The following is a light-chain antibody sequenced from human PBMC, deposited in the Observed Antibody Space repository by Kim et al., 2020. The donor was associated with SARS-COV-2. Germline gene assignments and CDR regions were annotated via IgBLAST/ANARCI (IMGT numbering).Light chain of an antibody. J-gene: IGKJ2*01. Sequence: STGERATLSCRASQSVTSSYLAWYQQRPGQAPRHLIYGASSKATGIPDRFSGSGSGTDFTLTISRLEPEDFAVYYCQQYGSSPRTFGQGTKLE. V-gene: IGKV3-20*01. CDR3: QQYGSSPRT. CDR1: QSVTSSY. CDR2: GAS.